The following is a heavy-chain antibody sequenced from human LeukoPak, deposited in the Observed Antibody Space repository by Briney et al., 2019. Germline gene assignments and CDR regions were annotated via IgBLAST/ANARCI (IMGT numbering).Heavy chain of an antibody. Sequence: ASVKVSCKASSYTFTSYGISWVRQAPGQGLEWMGWISAYNGNTKYAQRLQGRVTMTTDTSTSTAYMELRSLRSDDTAVYYCARDRTYYYDSSGSGFDYWGQGTLVTVSS. CDR3: ARDRTYYYDSSGSGFDY. CDR2: ISAYNGNT. CDR1: SYTFTSYG. D-gene: IGHD3-22*01. J-gene: IGHJ4*02. V-gene: IGHV1-18*01.